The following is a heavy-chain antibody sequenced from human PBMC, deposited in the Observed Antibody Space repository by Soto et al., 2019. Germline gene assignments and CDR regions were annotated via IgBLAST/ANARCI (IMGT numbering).Heavy chain of an antibody. V-gene: IGHV1-46*01. CDR1: GFTLLNDY. J-gene: IGHJ4*02. D-gene: IGHD5-12*01. CDR2: INPSTGAT. CDR3: STETIRKYIGLFDY. Sequence: QVQLVQSGAEVKKPGASVKVSCKASGFTLLNDYIHWVRQAPRQGLEWMGMINPSTGATRYSQQFRGRVTVTWDTSTSTVYMELSSLRSEDTAVYYCSTETIRKYIGLFDYWGQGALVTVSS.